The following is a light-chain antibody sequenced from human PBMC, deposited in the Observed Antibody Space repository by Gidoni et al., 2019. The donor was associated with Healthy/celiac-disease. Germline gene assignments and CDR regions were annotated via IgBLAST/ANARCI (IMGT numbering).Light chain of an antibody. V-gene: IGKV1-33*01. J-gene: IGKJ5*01. CDR2: DAS. Sequence: IQMTQSPSSLSASVGDRVTITCQASQDISNYLNWYQQKPGKAPKLLIYDASNLETGVPSRFSGSGSGTDFTFTISSLQPEDIATYYCQQYDNLLLTFXQXTRLEIK. CDR1: QDISNY. CDR3: QQYDNLLLT.